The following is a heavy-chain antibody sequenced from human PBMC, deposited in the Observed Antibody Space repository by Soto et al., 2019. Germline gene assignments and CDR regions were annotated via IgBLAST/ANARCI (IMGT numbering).Heavy chain of an antibody. CDR2: ISNYNNYI. Sequence: EVQLVDSGGGLVKAGGSLRLSCAASGFTFSTYSMNWVRQAPGKGLEWVPSISNYNNYIYYADSVKGRFTISRDNAKNSLYLQMNSLRAEDTAVYYCAREAVVGVIAGWFDPWGQGTLVTVSS. J-gene: IGHJ5*02. V-gene: IGHV3-21*01. D-gene: IGHD3-3*01. CDR3: AREAVVGVIAGWFDP. CDR1: GFTFSTYS.